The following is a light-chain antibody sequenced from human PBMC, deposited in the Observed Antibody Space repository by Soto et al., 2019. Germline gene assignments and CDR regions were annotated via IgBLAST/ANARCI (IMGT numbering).Light chain of an antibody. CDR1: QTIRTY. V-gene: IGKV1-39*01. CDR3: QQGYSTPIT. J-gene: IGKJ5*01. Sequence: DIQMTQSPSSLSASVGARVPLICRARQTIRTYLNWYQQKPGKAPKPLIYDASSLHSGVPSRFSGSGSGTDFTLTISSLQPEDFATYYCQQGYSTPITFGQGTRWRL. CDR2: DAS.